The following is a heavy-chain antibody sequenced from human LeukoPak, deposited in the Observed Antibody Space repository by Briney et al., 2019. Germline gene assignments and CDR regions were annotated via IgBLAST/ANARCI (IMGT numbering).Heavy chain of an antibody. J-gene: IGHJ5*02. V-gene: IGHV3-30*02. CDR2: IRYDGSNK. Sequence: GGSLRLSCAASGFTFSSYGMHWVRQAPGKGLEWVAFIRYDGSNKYYADSVKGRFTISRDNAKNSLYLQMNSLRAEDTAVYYCARDWPLNSSGWYNWFDPWGQGTLVTVSS. D-gene: IGHD6-19*01. CDR3: ARDWPLNSSGWYNWFDP. CDR1: GFTFSSYG.